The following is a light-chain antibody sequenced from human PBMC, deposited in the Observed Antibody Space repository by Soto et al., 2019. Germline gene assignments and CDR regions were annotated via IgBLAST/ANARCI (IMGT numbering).Light chain of an antibody. V-gene: IGKV3-11*01. Sequence: EIVLTQSPATLSLSPGERATLSCRASQSVSSYLAWYQQKPGQAPRLLIYDASNRATGIPARFSGSGSGTDFTTTISSLEPEDFADYCCQQSSNWPRTFGQGTKLEIK. J-gene: IGKJ2*01. CDR1: QSVSSY. CDR2: DAS. CDR3: QQSSNWPRT.